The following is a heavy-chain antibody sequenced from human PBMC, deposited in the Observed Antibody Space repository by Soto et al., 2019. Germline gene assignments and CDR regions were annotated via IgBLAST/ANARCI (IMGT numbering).Heavy chain of an antibody. V-gene: IGHV1-69*13. CDR1: GGTFSSYA. D-gene: IGHD3-22*01. CDR3: ARDDEPYYYDSSGYSVPDYYYYGMDV. CDR2: IIPIFGTA. J-gene: IGHJ6*02. Sequence: SVKVSCKASGGTFSSYAISWVRQAPGQGLEWMGGIIPIFGTANYAQKFQGRVTITADESTSTAYMELSSLRSEDTAVYYCARDDEPYYYDSSGYSVPDYYYYGMDVWGQGTTVTVS.